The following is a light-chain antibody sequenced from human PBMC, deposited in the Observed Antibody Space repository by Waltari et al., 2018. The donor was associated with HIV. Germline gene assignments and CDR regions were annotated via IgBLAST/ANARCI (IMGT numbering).Light chain of an antibody. V-gene: IGLV1-47*01. CDR3: AAWEDSLSGPV. Sequence: QSVLTQPPSASGTPGQRVTISCSGSSSNIGNNYVYWYHQLPGTAPKVLIYRSNQRPSGVPDRFAGSKSGTSASLAISGLRSEDEADYYCAAWEDSLSGPVFGGGTKLIVL. J-gene: IGLJ3*02. CDR2: RSN. CDR1: SSNIGNNY.